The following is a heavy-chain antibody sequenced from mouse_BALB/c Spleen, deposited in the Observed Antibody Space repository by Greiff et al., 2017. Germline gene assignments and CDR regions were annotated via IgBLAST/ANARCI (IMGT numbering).Heavy chain of an antibody. CDR1: GDSITSGY. CDR2: ISYSGST. Sequence: EVQLVESGPSLVKPSQTLSLTCSVTGDSITSGYWNWIRKFPGNKLEYMGYISYSGSTYYNPSLKSRISITRDTSKNQYYLQLNSVTTEDTATYYCARYRYDVVGAMDYWGQGTSVTVSS. V-gene: IGHV3-8*02. CDR3: ARYRYDVVGAMDY. J-gene: IGHJ4*01. D-gene: IGHD2-14*01.